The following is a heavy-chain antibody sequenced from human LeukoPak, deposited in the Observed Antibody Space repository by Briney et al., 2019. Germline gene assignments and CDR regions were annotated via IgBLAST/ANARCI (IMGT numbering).Heavy chain of an antibody. Sequence: PGGSLRLSCAASGFIFSRHWMHWVRQAPGKGLVWVSRIDSDETTIDYADSVKGRFTISRDNVKNTVYLQMNSLRAEDTAVYYCIRALSGSEDYWGQGALVTVSS. CDR2: IDSDETTI. CDR3: IRALSGSEDY. CDR1: GFIFSRHW. D-gene: IGHD5-12*01. J-gene: IGHJ4*02. V-gene: IGHV3-74*01.